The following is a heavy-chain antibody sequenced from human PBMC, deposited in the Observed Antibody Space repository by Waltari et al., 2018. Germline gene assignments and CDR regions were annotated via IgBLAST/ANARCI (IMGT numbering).Heavy chain of an antibody. CDR1: GDSMISNYL. V-gene: IGHV4-4*02. J-gene: IGHJ4*02. D-gene: IGHD2-15*01. CDR2: VKRGGGT. Sequence: QLQLQESGPALAKPSGNLSLHCVVPGDSMISNYLWSWVRQSPGKGLEWIGQVKRGGGTNYSPSVASRVIMSLGTSINHFALNMHSATAADTAVYYCARDRGGGLYLDSWGRGILVSVSP. CDR3: ARDRGGGLYLDS.